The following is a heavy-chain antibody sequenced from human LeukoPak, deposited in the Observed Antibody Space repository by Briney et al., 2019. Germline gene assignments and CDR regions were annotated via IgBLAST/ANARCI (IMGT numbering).Heavy chain of an antibody. J-gene: IGHJ4*02. CDR2: IYSDGST. D-gene: IGHD5-24*01. CDR3: AREVEMATTLSFDY. CDR1: GFTLSSKY. Sequence: PGGSLRLSCAASGFTLSSKYMTWVRQAPGKGLEWVLLIYSDGSTYYADSVKGRFTISRDNSKNTVYLQMNSLRAEDTAVYYCAREVEMATTLSFDYWGQGTLVTVSS. V-gene: IGHV3-53*01.